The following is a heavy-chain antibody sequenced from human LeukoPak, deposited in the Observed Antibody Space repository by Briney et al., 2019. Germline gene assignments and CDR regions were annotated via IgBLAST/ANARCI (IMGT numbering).Heavy chain of an antibody. J-gene: IGHJ3*01. V-gene: IGHV3-11*01. CDR3: ARDGHSSGWVAFDF. Sequence: PGGSLRLSCAASGFTFSDYYMTWIRQAPGKGLEWVSYISTSASTTSYADSVKGRFTISRGNAKNSLYLQMNSLRADDTAVYYCARDGHSSGWVAFDFWGQGTMVTVSS. D-gene: IGHD6-19*01. CDR1: GFTFSDYY. CDR2: ISTSASTT.